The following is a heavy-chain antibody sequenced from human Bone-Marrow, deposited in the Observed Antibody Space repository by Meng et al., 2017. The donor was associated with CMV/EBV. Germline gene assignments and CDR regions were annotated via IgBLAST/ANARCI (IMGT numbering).Heavy chain of an antibody. J-gene: IGHJ5*02. CDR3: ASPSSSFTDP. D-gene: IGHD6-13*01. CDR1: GFTFSGYY. Sequence: LSCASHGFTFSGYYMSWIRQDPGKGLEWVSYIRSSGSTIYYADSVKGRFTISRDNAKNSLYLQMNSLRAEDTAVYYCASPSSSFTDPWGQGTLVTVSS. CDR2: IRSSGSTI. V-gene: IGHV3-11*01.